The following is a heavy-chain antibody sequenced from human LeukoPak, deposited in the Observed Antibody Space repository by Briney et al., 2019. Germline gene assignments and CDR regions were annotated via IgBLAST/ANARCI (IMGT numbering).Heavy chain of an antibody. V-gene: IGHV3-30*03. Sequence: GGSLRLSCAASGFTFSSYGMHWVRQAPGKGLEWVAVISYDGSNKYYADSVKGRFTISRDNSKNTLYLQMNSLRAEDTAVYYCLDGGGSFHGYWGQGTLVTVSS. J-gene: IGHJ4*02. CDR2: ISYDGSNK. CDR3: LDGGGSFHGY. D-gene: IGHD2-15*01. CDR1: GFTFSSYG.